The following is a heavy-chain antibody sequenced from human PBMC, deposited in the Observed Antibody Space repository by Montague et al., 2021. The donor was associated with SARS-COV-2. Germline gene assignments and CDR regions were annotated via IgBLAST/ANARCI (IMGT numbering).Heavy chain of an antibody. D-gene: IGHD3-10*01. J-gene: IGHJ5*02. V-gene: IGHV4-31*11. CDR1: GGSISSGGYY. CDR3: ARVRSSAWFDP. CDR2: IYYSGST. Sequence: TLSLTCAVYGGSISSGGYYWSWIRQHPGKGLEWIGYIYYSGSTYYNPSLKSRVTISVDTSKNQFSLKLSSVTAADTAVYYCARVRSSAWFDPWGQGTLVTVSS.